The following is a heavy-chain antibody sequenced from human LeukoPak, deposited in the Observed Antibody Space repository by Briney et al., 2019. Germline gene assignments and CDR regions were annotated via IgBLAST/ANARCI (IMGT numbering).Heavy chain of an antibody. J-gene: IGHJ4*02. V-gene: IGHV3-48*03. Sequence: PGGSLRLSCAGSGLIFSNYEMNWVRQAPGKGLGWVSYISSTGSDIYYADSVKGRFTITRDNAENSLYLQMNSLRAEDTAVYYCARDLPTGTYRAYFDNWGQGTLVTVSS. CDR1: GLIFSNYE. CDR3: ARDLPTGTYRAYFDN. D-gene: IGHD1-26*01. CDR2: ISSTGSDI.